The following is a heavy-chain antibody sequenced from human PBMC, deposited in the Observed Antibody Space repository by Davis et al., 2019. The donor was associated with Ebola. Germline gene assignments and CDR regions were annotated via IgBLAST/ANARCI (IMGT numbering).Heavy chain of an antibody. CDR3: ARVYSGYEYLYSGSYYDAFDI. CDR2: INPSGGST. Sequence: ASVKVSCKASGYTFTSYYMHWVRQAPGQGLEWMGIINPSGGSTSYAQKFQGRVTMTRDTSTSTVYMELSSLRSEDTAVYYCARVYSGYEYLYSGSYYDAFDIWGQGTMVTVSS. D-gene: IGHD1-26*01. CDR1: GYTFTSYY. V-gene: IGHV1-46*01. J-gene: IGHJ3*02.